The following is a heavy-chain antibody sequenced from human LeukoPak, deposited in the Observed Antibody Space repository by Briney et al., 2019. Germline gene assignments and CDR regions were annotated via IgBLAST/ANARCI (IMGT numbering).Heavy chain of an antibody. V-gene: IGHV3-23*01. CDR1: GFTFSSYA. CDR2: ISGSGGST. Sequence: PGGSLRLSCAASGFTFSSYAMSWVRQAPGKGLEWVPAISGSGGSTYYADSVKGRFTISRDNSKNTLYLQMNSLRAEDTAVYYCANSIAGGTGAFDYWGQGTLVTVSS. CDR3: ANSIAGGTGAFDY. D-gene: IGHD6-6*01. J-gene: IGHJ4*02.